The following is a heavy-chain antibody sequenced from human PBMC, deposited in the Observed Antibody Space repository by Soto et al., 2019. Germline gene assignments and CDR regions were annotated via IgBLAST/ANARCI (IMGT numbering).Heavy chain of an antibody. CDR1: GGSMRSGDYY. J-gene: IGHJ5*02. V-gene: IGHV4-30-4*01. CDR3: ARDGELYCSGGSCYSAVPFDP. CDR2: IYYSGST. Sequence: PSETLSLTCTVSGGSMRSGDYYWSWIRQPPGKGLEWIGYIYYSGSTYYNPSLKSRVTISVDTSKNQFSLKLSSVTAADTAVYYCARDGELYCSGGSCYSAVPFDPWGQGTLVTVSS. D-gene: IGHD2-15*01.